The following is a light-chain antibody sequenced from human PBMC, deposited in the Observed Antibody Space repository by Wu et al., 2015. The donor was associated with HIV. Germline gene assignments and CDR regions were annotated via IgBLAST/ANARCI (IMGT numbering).Light chain of an antibody. Sequence: DIQMTQSPSSLSASVGDRVTITCRASQGIRSYLHWYQQRPGKAPNLLIYTASSLQSGVPSRFSGSGSGTDFTLTISSLQPEDFATYYCQQTYSTPYTFGQGTKLEIK. CDR2: TAS. J-gene: IGKJ2*01. CDR1: QGIRSY. V-gene: IGKV1-39*01. CDR3: QQTYSTPYT.